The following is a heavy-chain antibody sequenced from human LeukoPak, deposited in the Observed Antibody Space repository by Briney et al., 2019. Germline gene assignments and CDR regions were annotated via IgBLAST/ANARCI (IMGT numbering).Heavy chain of an antibody. CDR1: GGSISSYH. D-gene: IGHD2-15*01. V-gene: IGHV4-4*07. Sequence: SETLSLTCTVSGGSISSYHWSWIRQPAGKGLEWIGRIYTSGSTNYNPSLKSRVTMSVDTSKNQFSLKLSSVTAADTAVYYCARQVYCSGGSCYEHFWFDPWGQGTLVTVSS. CDR3: ARQVYCSGGSCYEHFWFDP. J-gene: IGHJ5*02. CDR2: IYTSGST.